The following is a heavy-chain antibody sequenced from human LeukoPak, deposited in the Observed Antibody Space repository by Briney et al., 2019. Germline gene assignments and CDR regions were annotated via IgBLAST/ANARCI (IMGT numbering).Heavy chain of an antibody. CDR3: AKDRGDYYDSSGYYSGGFDI. J-gene: IGHJ3*02. Sequence: GGSLRLSCAASGFTFSSYGMHWVRQAPGKGLEWVAVISYDGSNKYYADSVKGRFTISRDNSKNTLYLQMNSLSAEDTAVYYCAKDRGDYYDSSGYYSGGFDIWGQGTMVTVSS. V-gene: IGHV3-30*18. D-gene: IGHD3-22*01. CDR1: GFTFSSYG. CDR2: ISYDGSNK.